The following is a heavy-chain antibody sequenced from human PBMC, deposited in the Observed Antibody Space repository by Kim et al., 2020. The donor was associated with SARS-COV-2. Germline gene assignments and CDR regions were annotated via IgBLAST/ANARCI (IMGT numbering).Heavy chain of an antibody. CDR3: ARDGSPEYYFDY. CDR1: GYTFTSYA. V-gene: IGHV1-3*01. CDR2: INAGNGNT. J-gene: IGHJ4*02. Sequence: ASVKVSCKASGYTFTSYAMHWVRQAPGQRLEWMGWINAGNGNTKYSRKFQGRVTITRDTSASTAYMALSSLRSEDTAVYYCARDGSPEYYFDYWGQGTLV. D-gene: IGHD1-26*01.